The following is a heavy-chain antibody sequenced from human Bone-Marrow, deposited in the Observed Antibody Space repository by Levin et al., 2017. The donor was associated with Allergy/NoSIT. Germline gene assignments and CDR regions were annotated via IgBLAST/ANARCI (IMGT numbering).Heavy chain of an antibody. D-gene: IGHD6-13*01. V-gene: IGHV3-66*01. J-gene: IGHJ4*02. Sequence: SCAASGFSVSRNYMSWVRQAPGKGLEWVSLIYSGGDTQYADSVKGRFTISRDNSRNTRYLQMNSLRGDDTAVYYCARNGVGTAAGTPWGQGTLVSVSS. CDR1: GFSVSRNY. CDR3: ARNGVGTAAGTP. CDR2: IYSGGDT.